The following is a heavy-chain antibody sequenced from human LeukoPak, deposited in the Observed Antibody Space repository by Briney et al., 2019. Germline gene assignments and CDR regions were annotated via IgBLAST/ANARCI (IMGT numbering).Heavy chain of an antibody. D-gene: IGHD2-15*01. Sequence: SETLSLTCAVYGGSFSGYYWSWIRQPPGKGLEWIGEINHSGSTNYNPSLKSRVTISVDASKNQFSLKLSSVTAADTAVYYCFVLPLGYWGQGTLVTVSS. CDR3: FVLPLGY. CDR1: GGSFSGYY. J-gene: IGHJ4*02. CDR2: INHSGST. V-gene: IGHV4-34*01.